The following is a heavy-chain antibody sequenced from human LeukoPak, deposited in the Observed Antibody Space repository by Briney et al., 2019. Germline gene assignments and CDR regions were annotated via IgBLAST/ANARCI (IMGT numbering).Heavy chain of an antibody. CDR3: ARASMATINYYYFYMDA. J-gene: IGHJ6*03. D-gene: IGHD5-24*01. V-gene: IGHV3-30*04. Sequence: RPGGSLRLSCTASGFTLIKYAMHWVRQAPGKGLEWVAVILFDGKKEYYTESVKGRLIISRDNSKNTLFLQMNSLKVEDTAVYYCARASMATINYYYFYMDAWGKGTTVSVSS. CDR1: GFTLIKYA. CDR2: ILFDGKKE.